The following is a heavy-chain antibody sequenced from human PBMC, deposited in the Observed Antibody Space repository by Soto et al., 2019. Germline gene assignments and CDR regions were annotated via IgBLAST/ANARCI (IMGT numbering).Heavy chain of an antibody. CDR3: AKEGCSGGVCYGFDN. V-gene: IGHV3-23*01. CDR1: GFTFSSYA. J-gene: IGHJ4*02. D-gene: IGHD2-15*01. Sequence: GGSLRLSCGASGFTFSSYAMIWVRQAPGKGLEWVSGISGSGGNTYYADSVKGRFTISRDNSKNTLNLQMNSLRAEDTAVYYCAKEGCSGGVCYGFDNWGQGTLVTVSS. CDR2: ISGSGGNT.